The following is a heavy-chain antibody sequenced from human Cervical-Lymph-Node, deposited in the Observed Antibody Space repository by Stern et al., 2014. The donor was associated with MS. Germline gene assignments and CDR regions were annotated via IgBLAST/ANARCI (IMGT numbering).Heavy chain of an antibody. CDR1: GFSLTGHW. D-gene: IGHD1-14*01. V-gene: IGHV3-7*01. Sequence: VQLVESGGGLVQPGGSLRLSCAASGFSLTGHWMNWVRQAPGQGLEWGAIIKQDGSEKHYVDSVKGRFTISRDNARNSLFLEMSSLRVEDTAVYFCARGAGFLVDYWGQGILVTVSS. CDR3: ARGAGFLVDY. CDR2: IKQDGSEK. J-gene: IGHJ4*02.